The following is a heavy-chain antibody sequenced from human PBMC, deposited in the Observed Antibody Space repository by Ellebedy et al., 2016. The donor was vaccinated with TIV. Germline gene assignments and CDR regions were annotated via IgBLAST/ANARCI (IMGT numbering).Heavy chain of an antibody. J-gene: IGHJ4*02. CDR3: AIGQLDY. Sequence: ASVKVSXXTSGYTFANYYLHWLRQAPGQGLEWMGIINPSGGDTSYAQKFQGRLTVTTDTSTRTVYMELTNLRGDDTAVYYCAIGQLDYWGQGTLVSVSS. CDR2: INPSGGDT. D-gene: IGHD3/OR15-3a*01. V-gene: IGHV1-46*01. CDR1: GYTFANYY.